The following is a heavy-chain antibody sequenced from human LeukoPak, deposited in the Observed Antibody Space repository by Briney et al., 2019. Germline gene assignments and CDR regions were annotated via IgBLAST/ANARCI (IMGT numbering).Heavy chain of an antibody. J-gene: IGHJ6*04. CDR2: IGDTRTNI. Sequence: GGSLRLSCAASGFASNNYAMSCVRPAPEKRFESQSSIGDTRTNIHYTHYAKNRFTISRDNYKNTLFLLMSSLQTEDQVLYYCAKSASGWTRSGFDVWGKGTRVTDSS. CDR3: AKSASGWTRSGFDV. CDR1: GFASNNYA. V-gene: IGHV3-23*01. D-gene: IGHD6-19*01.